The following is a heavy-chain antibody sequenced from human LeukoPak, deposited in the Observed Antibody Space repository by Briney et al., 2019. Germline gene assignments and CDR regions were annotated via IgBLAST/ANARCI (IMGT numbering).Heavy chain of an antibody. J-gene: IGHJ5*02. CDR3: AKDRSITGTMFDP. D-gene: IGHD1-7*01. CDR1: GFTFSSYA. Sequence: GGALRLSCVASGFTFSSYAMSWVRQAPGQGLEWVSAISGSGGSTYYADSVKGRFTVSRDNSKNTLYLQMNSLRAEDTAVYYCAKDRSITGTMFDPWGQGTLVAVSS. CDR2: ISGSGGST. V-gene: IGHV3-23*01.